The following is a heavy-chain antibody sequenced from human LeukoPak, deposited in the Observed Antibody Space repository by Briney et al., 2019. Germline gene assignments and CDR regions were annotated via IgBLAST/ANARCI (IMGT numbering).Heavy chain of an antibody. CDR3: ANPSGYCSGGSCYTQPDFDY. J-gene: IGHJ4*02. V-gene: IGHV3-30*18. CDR1: GFTFSSYG. D-gene: IGHD2-15*01. Sequence: GGSLRLSCAASGFTFSSYGMHWVRQAPGKGLEWVAVISYDGSNKYYADSVKGRFTISRDNSKNTLYLQMNSLRAEDTAVYYCANPSGYCSGGSCYTQPDFDYWGQGTLVTVSS. CDR2: ISYDGSNK.